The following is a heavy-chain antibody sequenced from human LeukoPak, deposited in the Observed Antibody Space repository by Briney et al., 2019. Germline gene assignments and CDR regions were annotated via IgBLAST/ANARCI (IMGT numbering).Heavy chain of an antibody. CDR2: ISSSGSTI. Sequence: VGSLRLSCAASGVTFSDYYMSWIRQAPGKGLEWVSYISSSGSTIYYADSVKGRFTISRENAKNSLYLQMNSLRAEDTAVYYCARDDTMLPDYWGQGTLVTVSS. CDR3: ARDDTMLPDY. J-gene: IGHJ4*02. CDR1: GVTFSDYY. D-gene: IGHD3-10*01. V-gene: IGHV3-11*01.